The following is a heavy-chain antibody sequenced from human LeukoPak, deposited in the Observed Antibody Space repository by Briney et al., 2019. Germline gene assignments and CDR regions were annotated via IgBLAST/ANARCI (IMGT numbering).Heavy chain of an antibody. D-gene: IGHD3-22*01. Sequence: ASVKASCKASGGTFSSYAISWVRQAPGQGLEWMGGIIPIFGTANYAQKFQGRVTITADESTSTAYMELSSLRSEDTAVYYCASSDHYYDSSGYYYGSYFDYWGQGTLVTVSS. CDR2: IIPIFGTA. CDR1: GGTFSSYA. J-gene: IGHJ4*02. CDR3: ASSDHYYDSSGYYYGSYFDY. V-gene: IGHV1-69*13.